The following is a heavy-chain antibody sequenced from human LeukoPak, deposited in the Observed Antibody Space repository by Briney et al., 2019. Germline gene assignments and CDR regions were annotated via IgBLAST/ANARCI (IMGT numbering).Heavy chain of an antibody. CDR1: GYTFTSYG. V-gene: IGHV1-18*01. J-gene: IGHJ4*02. D-gene: IGHD3-3*01. CDR2: ISAYNGNT. Sequence: ASVKVSCKASGYTFTSYGISWVRQAPGQGLEWMGWISAYNGNTNYAQKLQGRVTMTEDTSTDTAYMELSSLRSEDTAVYYCATGPYDFLDRVTFYYWGQGTLVTVSS. CDR3: ATGPYDFLDRVTFYY.